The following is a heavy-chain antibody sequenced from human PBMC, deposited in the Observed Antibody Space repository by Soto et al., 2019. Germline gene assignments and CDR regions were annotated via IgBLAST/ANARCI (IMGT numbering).Heavy chain of an antibody. D-gene: IGHD2-15*01. CDR2: ISYDGSNK. V-gene: IGHV3-30-3*01. CDR3: ASAGHYCSGGSCYSYCYYGMDV. Sequence: QVQLVESGGGVVQPGRSLRLSCAASGFTFSSYAMHWVRQAPGKGLEWVAVISYDGSNKYYADSVKGRFTISRDNSKNTLYLQMNSLRAEDTAVYYCASAGHYCSGGSCYSYCYYGMDVWGQGTTVTVSS. J-gene: IGHJ6*02. CDR1: GFTFSSYA.